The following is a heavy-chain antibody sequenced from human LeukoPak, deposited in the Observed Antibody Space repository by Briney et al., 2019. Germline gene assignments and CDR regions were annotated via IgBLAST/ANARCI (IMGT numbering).Heavy chain of an antibody. Sequence: GGSLRPSCAASGFTFSSYWMSWVRQAPGKGLEWVANIKQDGSEKYYVDSVKGRFTISRDNAKNSLYLQMNSLRAEDTAVYYCARAGIVVVVAAKRSRGFDYWGQGTLVTVSS. D-gene: IGHD2-15*01. CDR3: ARAGIVVVVAAKRSRGFDY. V-gene: IGHV3-7*01. CDR2: IKQDGSEK. J-gene: IGHJ4*02. CDR1: GFTFSSYW.